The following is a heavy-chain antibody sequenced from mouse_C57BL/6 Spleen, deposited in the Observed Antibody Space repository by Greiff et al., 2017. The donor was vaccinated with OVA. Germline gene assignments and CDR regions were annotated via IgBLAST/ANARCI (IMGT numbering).Heavy chain of an antibody. D-gene: IGHD1-1*01. CDR3: ARGGITTVVATDYVDY. CDR1: GFNIKDYY. J-gene: IGHJ2*01. V-gene: IGHV1-59*01. Sequence: QVQLQQSGAELVRPGASVKLSCTASGFNIKDYYMHWVKQRPEQGLEWIGVIDPSDSYTNYNQKFKGKATLTVDTSSSTAYMQLSSLTSEDSAVYYCARGGITTVVATDYVDYWGQGTTLTVSS. CDR2: IDPSDSYT.